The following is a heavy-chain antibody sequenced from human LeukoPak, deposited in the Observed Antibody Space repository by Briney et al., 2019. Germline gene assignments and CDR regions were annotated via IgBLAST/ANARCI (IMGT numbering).Heavy chain of an antibody. CDR2: IYPGDSDT. D-gene: IGHD3-22*01. CDR1: GYSFTSYW. CDR3: ASTAYDSSGYFDY. J-gene: IGHJ4*02. Sequence: GESLQISCKGSGYSFTSYWIGWVRRMPGKGVEWMGIIYPGDSDTRYSPSFQGQVTISADKSISTAYLQWSSLKASDTAMYYCASTAYDSSGYFDYWGQGTLVTVSS. V-gene: IGHV5-51*01.